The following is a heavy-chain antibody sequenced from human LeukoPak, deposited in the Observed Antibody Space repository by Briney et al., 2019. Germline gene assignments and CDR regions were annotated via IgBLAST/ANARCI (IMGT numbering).Heavy chain of an antibody. Sequence: SGTLSLTCAVYGGSFGGYYWSWIRQPPGKGLEWIGEINHSGSTNYNPSLKSRVTISVDTSKNQFSLKLSSVTAADTAVYYCARDNSVGGIAWWFDPWGQGTLVTVSS. J-gene: IGHJ5*02. V-gene: IGHV4-34*01. CDR1: GGSFGGYY. CDR3: ARDNSVGGIAWWFDP. D-gene: IGHD1-26*01. CDR2: INHSGST.